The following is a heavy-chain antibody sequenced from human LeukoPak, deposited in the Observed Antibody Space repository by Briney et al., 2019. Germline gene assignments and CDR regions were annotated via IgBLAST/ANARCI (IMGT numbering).Heavy chain of an antibody. V-gene: IGHV3-11*01. Sequence: GGTLRLSCAASGFTFSDYYMSGIRQAPGKGLEWGSYISSSGSTIYYADSVKGRFTTSRANAKNSLYLQMNSLRAEDTAVYYCARRYCSSTSCPRAFDYWGQGTLVTVSS. J-gene: IGHJ4*02. CDR3: ARRYCSSTSCPRAFDY. D-gene: IGHD2-2*01. CDR2: ISSSGSTI. CDR1: GFTFSDYY.